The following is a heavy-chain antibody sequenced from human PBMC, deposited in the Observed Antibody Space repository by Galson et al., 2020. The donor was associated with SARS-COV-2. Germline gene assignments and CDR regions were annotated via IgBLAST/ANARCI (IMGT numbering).Heavy chain of an antibody. CDR2: INFNSDKR. V-gene: IGHV3-20*04. J-gene: IGHJ4*02. CDR3: TRDRRSGEAQISQNFDC. D-gene: IGHD3-10*01. CDR1: GFDFPSHT. Sequence: GESLKISCEAFGFDFPSHTMAWVRQSPGKGLEWVSAINFNSDKRGYSDSVAGRFTISRDNPESRLYLQMDNLRVEDTALYYCTRDRRSGEAQISQNFDCWGQGVQVTVSS.